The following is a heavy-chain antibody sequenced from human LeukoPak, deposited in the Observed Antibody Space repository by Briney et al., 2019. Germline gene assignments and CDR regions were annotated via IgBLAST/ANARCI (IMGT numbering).Heavy chain of an antibody. CDR1: GGTFSSYA. J-gene: IGHJ6*02. D-gene: IGHD2-21*01. V-gene: IGHV1-69*04. Sequence: SVKVSCKASGGTFSSYAISWVRQAPGQGLEWMGRIIPILGTENYAQKFQGRVTITADKSTSTAYMELSSLRSEDTAVYYCAREEVAHYYYGMDVWDQGTTVTVSS. CDR2: IIPILGTE. CDR3: AREEVAHYYYGMDV.